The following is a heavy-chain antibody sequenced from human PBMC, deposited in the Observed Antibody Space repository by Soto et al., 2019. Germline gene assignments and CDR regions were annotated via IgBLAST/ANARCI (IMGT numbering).Heavy chain of an antibody. CDR3: ARHGMGPAADDYYYYYMDV. D-gene: IGHD1-26*01. V-gene: IGHV4-39*01. J-gene: IGHJ6*03. Sequence: SETLSLTCTVSGGSISSSSYYWGWIRQPPGKGLEWIGSIYYSGSTYYNPSLKSRVTISVDTSKNQFSLKLSSVTAADTAVYYCARHGMGPAADDYYYYYMDVWGKGTTVTVSS. CDR1: GGSISSSSYY. CDR2: IYYSGST.